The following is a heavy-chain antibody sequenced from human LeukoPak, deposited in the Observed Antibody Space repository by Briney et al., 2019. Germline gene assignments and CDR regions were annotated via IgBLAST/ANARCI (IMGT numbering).Heavy chain of an antibody. V-gene: IGHV3-23*01. Sequence: GGSLRLSCAASGSVFTNYVMNWVRQAPGGGLEWASGISRSGDVTYYADSVKGRYTISRDNSKNTLFLQIDGLRAEDTAIYYCAKDRDDYGDFAFDYWGQGTLVTVSS. CDR3: AKDRDDYGDFAFDY. CDR1: GSVFTNYV. D-gene: IGHD4-17*01. CDR2: ISRSGDVT. J-gene: IGHJ4*02.